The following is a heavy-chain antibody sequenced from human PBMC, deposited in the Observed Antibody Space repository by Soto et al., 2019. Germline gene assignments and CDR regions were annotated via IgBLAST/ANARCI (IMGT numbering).Heavy chain of an antibody. CDR2: IKSKTDGGTT. D-gene: IGHD2-2*01. V-gene: IGHV3-15*01. CDR1: GFTFSNAW. J-gene: IGHJ4*02. CDR3: TTDEYQRHERAPDY. Sequence: GGSLRLSCAASGFTFSNAWMSWVRQAPGKGLEWVGRIKSKTDGGTTDYAAPVKGRFTISRDDSKNTLYLQMNSLKTEDTAVYYCTTDEYQRHERAPDYWGQGTLVTVSS.